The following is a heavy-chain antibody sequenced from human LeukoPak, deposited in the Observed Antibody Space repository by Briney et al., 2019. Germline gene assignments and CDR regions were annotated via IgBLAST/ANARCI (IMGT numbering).Heavy chain of an antibody. CDR1: GFTFSSYG. D-gene: IGHD6-19*01. J-gene: IGHJ4*02. CDR2: ISYDGSNK. CDR3: ARGLRIAVAGNIDY. V-gene: IGHV3-30*03. Sequence: PGGSLRLSCAASGFTFSSYGMHWVRQAPGKGLEWVAVISYDGSNKYYADSVKGRFTISRDNSKNTLYLQMNSLRAEDTAVYYCARGLRIAVAGNIDYWGQGTLVTASS.